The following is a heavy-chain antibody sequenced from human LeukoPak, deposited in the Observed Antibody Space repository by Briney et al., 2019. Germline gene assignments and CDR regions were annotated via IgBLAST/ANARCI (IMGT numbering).Heavy chain of an antibody. J-gene: IGHJ4*02. V-gene: IGHV6-1*01. D-gene: IGHD6-13*01. CDR1: GDSVSSNSAV. CDR3: TRGGAAAGFDY. Sequence: SQTLSLTCAISGDSVSSNSAVWNWIRHSPSRGLEWLGRTYYRSNWYNDYALSVKGRITVNPDTSKNQFSLQLNSVTPEDTAVYYCTRGGAAAGFDYWGQGTLVTVSS. CDR2: TYYRSNWYN.